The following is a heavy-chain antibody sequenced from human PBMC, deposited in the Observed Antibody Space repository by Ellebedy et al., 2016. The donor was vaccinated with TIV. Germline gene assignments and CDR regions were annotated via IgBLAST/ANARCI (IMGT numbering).Heavy chain of an antibody. D-gene: IGHD3-10*01. V-gene: IGHV4-59*13. Sequence: MPSETLSLTCTVSGDSISDYYWSWIRQPPGKGLEWIWYIYYSGSTNYNPSPKSRVTISVDTSKNQFSLKLSSVTAADTAVYYCASAGSGSYPYYFDYWGQGTLVTVSS. CDR2: IYYSGST. CDR3: ASAGSGSYPYYFDY. CDR1: GDSISDYY. J-gene: IGHJ4*02.